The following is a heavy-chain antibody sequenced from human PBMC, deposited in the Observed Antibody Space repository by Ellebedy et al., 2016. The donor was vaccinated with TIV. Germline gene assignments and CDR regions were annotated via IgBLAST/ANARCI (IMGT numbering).Heavy chain of an antibody. J-gene: IGHJ4*02. CDR3: ARDGHDYGYFDY. D-gene: IGHD4-17*01. CDR1: GYTFTSYY. CDR2: IIPSGGST. V-gene: IGHV1-46*04. Sequence: ASVKVSCKASGYTFTSYYMHWVRQAPGQGLEWMGIIIPSGGSTTYAQKLQGRVTMTRDTSTSTVYMELSSLRSEDMAVYYCARDGHDYGYFDYWGQGTLVTVSS.